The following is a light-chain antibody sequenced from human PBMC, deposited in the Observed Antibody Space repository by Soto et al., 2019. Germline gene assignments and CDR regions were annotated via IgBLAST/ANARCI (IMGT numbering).Light chain of an antibody. CDR1: QGISSW. Sequence: DILMTQSPSSVSASVGDRVSINCRASQGISSWLAWYQQKPGKAPKLLISYASTLESGVPSRFSGSGSGTEFTLTTSSLQPDDFATYYCQQYDSFSVTFGQGTKVDIK. CDR3: QQYDSFSVT. CDR2: YAS. V-gene: IGKV1-5*01. J-gene: IGKJ1*01.